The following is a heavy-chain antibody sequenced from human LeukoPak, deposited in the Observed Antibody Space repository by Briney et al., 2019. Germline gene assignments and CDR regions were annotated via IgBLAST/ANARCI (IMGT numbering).Heavy chain of an antibody. CDR1: VYTLPNYG. V-gene: IGHV1-18*01. D-gene: IGHD3-22*01. CDR2: ISAYNGNT. Sequence: ASVNVSHRASVYTLPNYGISWVRQAPGDGLEWTGWISAYNGNTNYAQKLQGRATMTTDTSTSTAYMELRSLRSDDTAVYYCARAIGGYFDDWGQGTLVTVSS. J-gene: IGHJ4*02. CDR3: ARAIGGYFDD.